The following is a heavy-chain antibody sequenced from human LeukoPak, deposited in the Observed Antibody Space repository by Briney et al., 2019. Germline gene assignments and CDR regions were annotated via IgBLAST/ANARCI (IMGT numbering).Heavy chain of an antibody. CDR2: MYFSGSG. J-gene: IGHJ4*02. V-gene: IGHV4-61*02. CDR3: ARFTTTPGGYTYGRGVFVY. D-gene: IGHD5-18*01. Sequence: PSQTLSLTCTVSGGSISSGNYYWSWIRQPAGKGLEWIGRMYFSGSGNYNPSLKSRVTISTDTSKNQFSLSLSSVTAADTAVYYCARFTTTPGGYTYGRGVFVYWGQGTLVIVSS. CDR1: GGSISSGNYY.